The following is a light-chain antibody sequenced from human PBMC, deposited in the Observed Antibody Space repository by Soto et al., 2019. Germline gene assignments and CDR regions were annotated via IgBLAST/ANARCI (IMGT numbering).Light chain of an antibody. CDR2: AAS. V-gene: IGKV1-8*01. CDR1: QGISSY. CDR3: QQYYSYPRT. Sequence: AIRMTQSPSSLSASTGDRVTITCRASQGISSYLAWYQQKPGKAPKLLIYAASTLQSGVPSRFSGSXSGTDFTLTIXCLQSEDFATYYCQQYYSYPRTFGQGTKLEIK. J-gene: IGKJ2*01.